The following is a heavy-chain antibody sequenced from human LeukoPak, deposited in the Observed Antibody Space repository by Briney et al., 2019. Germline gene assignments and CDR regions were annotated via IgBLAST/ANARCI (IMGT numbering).Heavy chain of an antibody. CDR2: IFFSGST. V-gene: IGHV4-31*03. D-gene: IGHD3-3*02. CDR3: ARVVAGLAALDV. Sequence: ASQTLSLTCSVSGVSISSGGYYWSWLRQHPGKGLEWIGYIFFSGSTYYNPYLKSRINISVDTSENHFSLKVTSVTAADTAVYYCARVVAGLAALDVWGQGTLVTVSS. J-gene: IGHJ3*01. CDR1: GVSISSGGYY.